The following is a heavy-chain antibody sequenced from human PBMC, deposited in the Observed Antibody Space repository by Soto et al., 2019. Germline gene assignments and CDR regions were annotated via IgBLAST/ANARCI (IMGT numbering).Heavy chain of an antibody. CDR3: ARDPVDSGYSSSWPRH. CDR1: GFTFSXYG. J-gene: IGHJ4*02. CDR2: IWYDGSNK. Sequence: SLRLSXAASGFTFSXYGMHWVRQAPGKGLEWVAVIWYDGSNKYYADSVKGRFTISRDNSKNTLYLQMNSLRAEDTAVYYCARDPVDSGYSSSWPRHWGQGTLVTVSS. V-gene: IGHV3-33*01. D-gene: IGHD6-13*01.